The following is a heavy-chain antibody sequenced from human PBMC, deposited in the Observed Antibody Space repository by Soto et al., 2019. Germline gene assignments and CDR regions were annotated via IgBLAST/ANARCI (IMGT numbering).Heavy chain of an antibody. CDR1: GFTFSSYA. Sequence: PGGSLRLSCAASGFTFSSYAMSWVRQAPGKGLEWVSGISASGGNSYYADSVKGRFTISRDNSKNTLYLQMNSLRAEDTAVYYCAKKGNMGPAASDYRGQGTPVSVSS. CDR3: AKKGNMGPAASDY. J-gene: IGHJ4*02. CDR2: ISASGGNS. D-gene: IGHD3-10*01. V-gene: IGHV3-23*01.